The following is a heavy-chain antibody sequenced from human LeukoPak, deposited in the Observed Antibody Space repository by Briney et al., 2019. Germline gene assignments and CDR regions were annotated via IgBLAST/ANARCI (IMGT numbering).Heavy chain of an antibody. CDR3: ARHLSGVTGYTYGRGIDY. J-gene: IGHJ4*02. Sequence: PGGSLRLSCAASGFTFSDYYMSWIRQAPGKGLEWVANIKKDGSEKYYVDSVKGRFTISRDNAKTSLYLQMISLRAEDTAVYYCARHLSGVTGYTYGRGIDYWGQGTLVTVSS. D-gene: IGHD5-18*01. CDR1: GFTFSDYY. V-gene: IGHV3-7*01. CDR2: IKKDGSEK.